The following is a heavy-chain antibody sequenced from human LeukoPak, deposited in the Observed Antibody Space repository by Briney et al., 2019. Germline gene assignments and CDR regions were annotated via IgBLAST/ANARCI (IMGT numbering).Heavy chain of an antibody. CDR1: GDSISSSSYF. CDR2: IYYSGNT. CDR3: VRQGDGYCSSTNCLFSFDY. J-gene: IGHJ4*02. D-gene: IGHD2-2*03. Sequence: SETLSLTCTVSGDSISSSSYFWGWIRQSPGKGLEWIASIYYSGNTYYNPSLESRVTISEDTSKNQFSLKLNSVTAADAAVYYCVRQGDGYCSSTNCLFSFDYWGQGTLVTVSS. V-gene: IGHV4-39*01.